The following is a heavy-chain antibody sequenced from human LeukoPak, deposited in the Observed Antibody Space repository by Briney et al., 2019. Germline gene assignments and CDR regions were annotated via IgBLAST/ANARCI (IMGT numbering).Heavy chain of an antibody. V-gene: IGHV4-30-4*08. CDR1: GGSISSGDYY. CDR2: IYYSGST. D-gene: IGHD3-22*01. CDR3: ARVGYDSSGYYHDAFDI. Sequence: SETLSLTCTVSGGSISSGDYYWSWIRQPPGKGLEWYGYIYYSGSTYYNPSLKSRGTISVDTSKNQFSLKLSSVTAADTAVYYCARVGYDSSGYYHDAFDIWGQGTMVTVSS. J-gene: IGHJ3*02.